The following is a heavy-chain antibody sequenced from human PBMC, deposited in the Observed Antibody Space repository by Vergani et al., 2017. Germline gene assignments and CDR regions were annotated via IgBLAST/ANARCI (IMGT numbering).Heavy chain of an antibody. D-gene: IGHD3-10*01. J-gene: IGHJ4*02. CDR1: EFTFSNYA. CDR2: ISGSVVSA. V-gene: IGHV3-23*01. CDR3: AKQYFGSGNYLCDY. Sequence: EVQLLESGGGLVQPGGSLRLTCAASEFTFSNYAMNWVRQAPGKGLEWVSGISGSVVSAYYTDSVKGRFTISRDNSKNRLFLQMNNLRTEDTAIYYCAKQYFGSGNYLCDYWGQGTLVTVSS.